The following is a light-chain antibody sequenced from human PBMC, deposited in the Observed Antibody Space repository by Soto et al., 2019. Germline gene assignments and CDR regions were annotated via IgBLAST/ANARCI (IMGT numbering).Light chain of an antibody. CDR1: SSDVGGYNY. CDR2: GVS. V-gene: IGLV2-14*01. J-gene: IGLJ1*01. Sequence: QSALTQPASVAGSPGQSITVSCTGTSSDVGGYNYVSWYQQRPGKAPKLMIYGVSNRPSGVSNRFSGSKSGNTASLTISGLQAEDETDYYCSSYTRSSTLVFGTGTKVTVL. CDR3: SSYTRSSTLV.